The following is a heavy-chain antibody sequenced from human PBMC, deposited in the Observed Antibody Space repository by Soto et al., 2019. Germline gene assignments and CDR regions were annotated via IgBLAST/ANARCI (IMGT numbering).Heavy chain of an antibody. CDR2: ISGSGST. CDR1: GGSVSSGGDY. V-gene: IGHV4-30-4*01. CDR3: ATESGSTYGYFDY. Sequence: SETLSLTCTVSGGSVSSGGDYWSWIRQSPGKGLEWIGYISGSGSTGYNPSLKNRLTMSVDRSKNQFTLRLTSVTAADTAVYFCATESGSTYGYFDYWGQGTQVTVSS. J-gene: IGHJ4*02. D-gene: IGHD5-18*01.